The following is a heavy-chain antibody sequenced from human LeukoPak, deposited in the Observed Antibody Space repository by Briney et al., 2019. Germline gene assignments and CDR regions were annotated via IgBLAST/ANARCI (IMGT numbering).Heavy chain of an antibody. Sequence: GGSLRLSCAASGFTFSSYGVHWVRQAPGKGLEWVAVISYDGSNKYYADSVKGRFTISRDNSKNTLYLQMNSLRAEDTAVYYCAKDREAGPYYYYGMDVWGQGTTVTVSS. J-gene: IGHJ6*02. D-gene: IGHD6-19*01. CDR1: GFTFSSYG. CDR3: AKDREAGPYYYYGMDV. CDR2: ISYDGSNK. V-gene: IGHV3-30*18.